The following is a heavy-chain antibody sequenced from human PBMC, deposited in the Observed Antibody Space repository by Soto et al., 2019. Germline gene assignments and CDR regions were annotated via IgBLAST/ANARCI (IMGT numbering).Heavy chain of an antibody. CDR3: ARVRGGAAAGTMEGGWFDP. D-gene: IGHD6-13*01. V-gene: IGHV1-69*12. J-gene: IGHJ5*02. CDR2: IIPIFGTA. CDR1: GGTFSSYA. Sequence: QVQLVQSGAEVKKPGSSVKVSCKASGGTFSSYAISWVRQAPGQGLEWMGGIIPIFGTANYAQKLQGRVTITADESTSTAYMELSSLRSEDTAVYYCARVRGGAAAGTMEGGWFDPWGQGTLVTVSS.